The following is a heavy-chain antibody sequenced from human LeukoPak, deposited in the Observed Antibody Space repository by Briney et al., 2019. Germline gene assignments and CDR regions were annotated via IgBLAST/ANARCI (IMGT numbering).Heavy chain of an antibody. Sequence: TSETLSLTCTVSGGSISSSSYYWAWIRQPPGKGLEWVGSIYYSGSTYYNPSLESRVTISVDTSKNQFSLKLRSVTAADTAIYYCARRVSYLDYWGQGTLVTVSP. CDR2: IYYSGST. V-gene: IGHV4-39*01. CDR3: ARRVSYLDY. CDR1: GGSISSSSYY. J-gene: IGHJ4*02.